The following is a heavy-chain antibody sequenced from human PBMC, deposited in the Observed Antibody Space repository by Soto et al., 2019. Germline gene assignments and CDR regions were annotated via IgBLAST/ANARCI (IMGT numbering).Heavy chain of an antibody. CDR1: GGSISSYY. CDR2: IYYSGTT. J-gene: IGHJ5*02. V-gene: IGHV4-59*08. D-gene: IGHD2-21*02. Sequence: SETLSLTCTVSGGSISSYYWSWIRQPPGKGLEWIGYIYYSGTTNYSPSLKSRVTISVDTSKNQFSLQLSSVTAADTAVYYCARAMVVTQNWFDPWGQGTLVTVSS. CDR3: ARAMVVTQNWFDP.